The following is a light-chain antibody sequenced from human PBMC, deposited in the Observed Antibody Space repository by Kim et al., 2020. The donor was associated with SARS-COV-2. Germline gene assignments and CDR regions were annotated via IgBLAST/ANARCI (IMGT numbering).Light chain of an antibody. J-gene: IGKJ4*01. CDR1: QRVSVY. V-gene: IGKV3-11*01. Sequence: TGERATLYCMASQRVSVYLAWYQQKPGQAPRLLVYDTANRATGIHARFSGSESGTDFTLTNSSLEPEDFAVYYCKQRSNWLTFGGGTKVDIK. CDR3: KQRSNWLT. CDR2: DTA.